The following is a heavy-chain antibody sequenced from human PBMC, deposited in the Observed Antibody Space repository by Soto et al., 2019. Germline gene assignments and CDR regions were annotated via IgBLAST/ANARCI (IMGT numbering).Heavy chain of an antibody. Sequence: QVQLVQSGAEVKKPGSSVKVSCKASGGTFGSYAISWVRQAPGHGREWMGGIIPIPGTANYAQKFQGRVTIAADESTSTAYMELSRLRSADTAVYYCARSQGSSTSLEIYYYYYYGMDVWGQGTTVTVSS. CDR2: IIPIPGTA. CDR3: ARSQGSSTSLEIYYYYYYGMDV. V-gene: IGHV1-69*01. D-gene: IGHD2-2*01. CDR1: GGTFGSYA. J-gene: IGHJ6*02.